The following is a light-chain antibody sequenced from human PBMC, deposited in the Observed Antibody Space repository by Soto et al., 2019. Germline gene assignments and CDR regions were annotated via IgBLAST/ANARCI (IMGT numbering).Light chain of an antibody. CDR1: SANIGRNY. CDR2: RAD. Sequence: QSALTQSPSASGTAGQRVTISCSGSSANIGRNYVYWYQQFPGTAPRLLIYRADQRPSGVPDRFSGSKSGTSASLAISGLRSEDEAAYYCAAWDDTVNGLVFGGGTKVTVL. V-gene: IGLV1-47*01. J-gene: IGLJ2*01. CDR3: AAWDDTVNGLV.